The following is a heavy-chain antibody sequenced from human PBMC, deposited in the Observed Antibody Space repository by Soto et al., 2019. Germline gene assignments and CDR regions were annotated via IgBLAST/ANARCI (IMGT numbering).Heavy chain of an antibody. J-gene: IGHJ3*02. CDR1: GFTFSSYA. D-gene: IGHD3-10*01. V-gene: IGHV3-30-3*01. CDR2: ISYDGRNK. CDR3: ARSSRLLWCGDDAFDI. Sequence: QVQLVECGGGVVQPGRSLRLSCAASGFTFSSYAMHWVRQAPGKGLEWVAVISYDGRNKYYADSVKGRFTISRDKSKNTLYLPMNRVRAEETAVYYCARSSRLLWCGDDAFDIWGQGTMVTVSS.